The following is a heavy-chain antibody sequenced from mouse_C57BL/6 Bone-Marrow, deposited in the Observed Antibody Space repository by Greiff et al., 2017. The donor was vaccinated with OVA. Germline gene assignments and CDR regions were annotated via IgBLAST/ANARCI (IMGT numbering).Heavy chain of an antibody. Sequence: QVQLQQPGAELVRPGSSVKLSCKASGYTFTSYWMHWVKQRPIQGLEWIGNIYPSDSDTHYNQKFKDKATLTVDKSSSTAYMQLSSLTSEDSAVYYCACEVATPYDALDYWGQGTSVTVSS. J-gene: IGHJ4*01. V-gene: IGHV1-52*01. CDR2: IYPSDSDT. D-gene: IGHD1-1*01. CDR1: GYTFTSYW. CDR3: ACEVATPYDALDY.